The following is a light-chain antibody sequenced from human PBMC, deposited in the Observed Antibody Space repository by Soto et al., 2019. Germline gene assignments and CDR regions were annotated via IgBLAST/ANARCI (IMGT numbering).Light chain of an antibody. CDR2: SNA. Sequence: QSVLTQPPLASVTPGQTVTISCSGSGSNIGENAVNWYQHLPGTAPQLLIYSNALRPSGVPHRFSGSKSGTAGSLAISGLQSEDEAHYYCAAWDDSLKAMLFGGGTQLTVL. CDR1: GSNIGENA. CDR3: AAWDDSLKAML. V-gene: IGLV1-44*01. J-gene: IGLJ3*02.